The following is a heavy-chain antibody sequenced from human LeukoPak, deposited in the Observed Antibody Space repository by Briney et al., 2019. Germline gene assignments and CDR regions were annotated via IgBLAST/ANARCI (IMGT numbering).Heavy chain of an antibody. D-gene: IGHD3-10*01. CDR2: INPGGGST. V-gene: IGHV1-46*01. Sequence: GASVKVSCKASGYTFTSYHMHWVRQAPGQGLEWMGIINPGGGSTSYAQKFQGRVTMTRDTSTSTVYMELSSLRSDDTAVYYCARVVASAVRGVMEMDVWGKGTTVTVSS. J-gene: IGHJ6*04. CDR1: GYTFTSYH. CDR3: ARVVASAVRGVMEMDV.